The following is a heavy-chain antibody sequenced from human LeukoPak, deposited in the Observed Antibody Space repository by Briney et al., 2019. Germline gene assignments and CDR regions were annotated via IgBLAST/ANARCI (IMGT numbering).Heavy chain of an antibody. CDR1: GGTFSSYA. CDR3: ARDCTYDSSGYATFGY. V-gene: IGHV1-69*05. Sequence: SVKVSCKASGGTFSSYAISWVRQAPGQGLEWMGRIIPIFGTANYAQKFQGRVTITTDESTSTAYMELSSLRSEDTAVYYCARDCTYDSSGYATFGYWGQGTLVTVSS. D-gene: IGHD3-22*01. J-gene: IGHJ4*02. CDR2: IIPIFGTA.